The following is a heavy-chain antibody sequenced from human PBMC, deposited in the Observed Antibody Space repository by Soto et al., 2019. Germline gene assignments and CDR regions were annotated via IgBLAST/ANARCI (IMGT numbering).Heavy chain of an antibody. CDR1: GYTFTIYY. Sequence: ASVXVSCKASGYTFTIYYMHWVRQAPGQGLEWMGIINPSGGSTSYAQKFQGRVTMTRDTSTSTVYMELSSLRSEDTAVYYCARDKRIEARPGRQYGMDVWGQGTTVTVSS. CDR3: ARDKRIEARPGRQYGMDV. CDR2: INPSGGST. J-gene: IGHJ6*02. V-gene: IGHV1-46*01. D-gene: IGHD6-6*01.